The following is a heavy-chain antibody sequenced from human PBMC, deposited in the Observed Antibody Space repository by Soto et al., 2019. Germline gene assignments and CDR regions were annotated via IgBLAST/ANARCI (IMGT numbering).Heavy chain of an antibody. Sequence: SETLSLTCAVYGGSFSGYYWSWIRQPPGKGLEWIGEINHSGSTNYNPSLKSRVTISVDTSKNQFSLKLSSVTAADTAVYYCGWSDPRYYCSGGSCYSNDAFDIWGQGTMVTVSS. CDR1: GGSFSGYY. J-gene: IGHJ3*02. D-gene: IGHD2-15*01. CDR2: INHSGST. V-gene: IGHV4-34*01. CDR3: GWSDPRYYCSGGSCYSNDAFDI.